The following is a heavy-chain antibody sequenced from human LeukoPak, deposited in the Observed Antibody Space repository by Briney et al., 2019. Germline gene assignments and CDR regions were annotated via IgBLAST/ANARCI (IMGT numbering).Heavy chain of an antibody. D-gene: IGHD1-26*01. J-gene: IGHJ6*03. CDR2: INPNSGGT. V-gene: IGHV1-2*02. CDR3: ARSGSYYHYYYMDV. Sequence: GASVEVSCKASGYTFTGYYMHWVRQAPGQGLEWMGWINPNSGGTNYAQKFQGRVTMTRDTSISTAYMELSRLRSDDTAVYYCARSGSYYHYYYMDVWGKGTTVTVSS. CDR1: GYTFTGYY.